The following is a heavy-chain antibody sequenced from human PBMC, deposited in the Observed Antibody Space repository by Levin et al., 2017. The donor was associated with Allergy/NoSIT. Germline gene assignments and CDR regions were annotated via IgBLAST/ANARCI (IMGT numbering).Heavy chain of an antibody. CDR1: GFTFDDYA. J-gene: IGHJ6*02. Sequence: PGGSLRLSCAASGFTFDDYAMHWVRQAPGKGLEWVSGISWNSGSIGYADSVKGRFTISRDNAKNSLYLQMNSLRAEDTALYYCATLIGLWFDRDYYYGMDVWGQGTTVTVSS. D-gene: IGHD3-10*01. CDR3: ATLIGLWFDRDYYYGMDV. V-gene: IGHV3-9*01. CDR2: ISWNSGSI.